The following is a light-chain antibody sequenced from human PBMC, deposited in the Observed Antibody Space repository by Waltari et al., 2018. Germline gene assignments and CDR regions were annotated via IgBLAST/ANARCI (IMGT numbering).Light chain of an antibody. CDR1: QSISNY. V-gene: IGKV3-20*01. J-gene: IGKJ1*01. CDR2: AAS. CDR3: QHHVRLPAT. Sequence: EIVLTQSPGTLSLSPGESATLSCRASQSISNYLAWYQQRPGQAPRLLIYAASNRATSIPDRFSGGGSGTDVSLTSSRREPEDCAVYYCQHHVRLPATFGQGTKVEIK.